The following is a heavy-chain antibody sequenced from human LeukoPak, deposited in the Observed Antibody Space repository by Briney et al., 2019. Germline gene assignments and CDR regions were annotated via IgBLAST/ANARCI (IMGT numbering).Heavy chain of an antibody. J-gene: IGHJ4*02. D-gene: IGHD3-10*01. V-gene: IGHV3-23*01. Sequence: GRSLRLSCAVSGFTFSSYGMCWVRQGPGKGLEWVSAISGGGGGTYYADSVKGRFTISRDNTKNTLYLQMNSLRAEDTAVDDGAAGPSSESSGSSRYFDYWGQGTLVTVSS. CDR3: AAGPSSESSGSSRYFDY. CDR2: ISGGGGGT. CDR1: GFTFSSYG.